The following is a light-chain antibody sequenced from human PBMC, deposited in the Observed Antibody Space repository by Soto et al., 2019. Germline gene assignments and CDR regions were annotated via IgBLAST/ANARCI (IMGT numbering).Light chain of an antibody. CDR1: QSISSY. Sequence: DIQMTQSPSSLSASVGDRGTSTCRASQSISSYLNWYQQKPGKAPKLLIYAASSLQSGVPSRFSGSYSGTEFTLTITSLQPEDFATYYCQQVNSYPITFGQGTRLEI. J-gene: IGKJ5*01. CDR2: AAS. V-gene: IGKV1-9*01. CDR3: QQVNSYPIT.